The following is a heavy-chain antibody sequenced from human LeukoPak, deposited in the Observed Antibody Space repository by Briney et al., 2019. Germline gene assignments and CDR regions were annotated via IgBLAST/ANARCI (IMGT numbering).Heavy chain of an antibody. CDR2: IYSGGST. Sequence: GGSLRLSCAASGFTVSSNYMSWVRQAPGKGLEWVSVIYSGGSTYYADSVKGRFTISRDNSKNTLYLQMNSLRADDTAVYYCARDQGYCSGGSCFPNYYYYGMDVWGQGTTVTVSS. CDR1: GFTVSSNY. CDR3: ARDQGYCSGGSCFPNYYYYGMDV. J-gene: IGHJ6*02. D-gene: IGHD2-15*01. V-gene: IGHV3-53*01.